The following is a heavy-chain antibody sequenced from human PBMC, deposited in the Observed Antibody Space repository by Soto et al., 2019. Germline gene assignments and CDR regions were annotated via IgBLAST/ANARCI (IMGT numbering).Heavy chain of an antibody. V-gene: IGHV3-49*03. Sequence: GSLILSCSASGCKFPDHALSWFRQAPGKGPEWVALISGTTYGGTTEYAASVRGRFIVSREDAKRIDYLQMNSLKIEDKAVYYCSGHGGYSAPWGPGTLVTVYS. CDR2: ISGTTYGGTT. D-gene: IGHD3-16*01. CDR1: GCKFPDHA. J-gene: IGHJ4*02. CDR3: SGHGGYSAP.